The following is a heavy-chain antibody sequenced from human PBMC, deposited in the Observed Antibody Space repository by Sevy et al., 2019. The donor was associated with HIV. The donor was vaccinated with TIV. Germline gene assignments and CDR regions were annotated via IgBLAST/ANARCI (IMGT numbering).Heavy chain of an antibody. CDR2: IHDSGNG. CDR3: ARAPPVRSGDDSLNWFDP. CDR1: AGSISAYY. Sequence: SETLSLTCSVSAGSISAYYWSWIRQPPGKGLEWIAYIHDSGNGNYNPSLKSRVTISMDTSKNQFFLKVASVTEADTALYYCARAPPVRSGDDSLNWFDPWGQGILVTVSS. V-gene: IGHV4-59*01. D-gene: IGHD5-12*01. J-gene: IGHJ5*02.